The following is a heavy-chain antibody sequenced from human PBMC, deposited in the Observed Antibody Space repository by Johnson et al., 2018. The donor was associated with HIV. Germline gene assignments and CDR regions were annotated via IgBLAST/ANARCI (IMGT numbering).Heavy chain of an antibody. Sequence: QMQLVESGGGVVQPGRSLRLSCAASGFTFSSYGMHWVRQAPGEGLAWVAVIWYDGSNKYYADSGKDRFTISRENSKNTLYLQMNSLGAEDTAVYYCARVSMLFIAADAFDIWGQGTMVTVSS. CDR3: ARVSMLFIAADAFDI. J-gene: IGHJ3*02. CDR2: IWYDGSNK. V-gene: IGHV3-33*08. D-gene: IGHD2-21*01. CDR1: GFTFSSYG.